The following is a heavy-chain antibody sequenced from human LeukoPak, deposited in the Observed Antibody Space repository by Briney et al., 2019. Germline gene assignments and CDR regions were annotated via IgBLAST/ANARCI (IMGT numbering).Heavy chain of an antibody. CDR2: NNGGGTT. J-gene: IGHJ3*02. V-gene: IGHV3-53*01. CDR1: GFSVSSYY. D-gene: IGHD3-16*01. Sequence: GGSLRLSCAASGFSVSSYYMSWVRQAPGKGLEWVSVNNGGGTTYYADSVKGRFTISRDNSKNTLYFQMNSLRAEDTAVYYCARVALYALDIWGQGTMVTVSS. CDR3: ARVALYALDI.